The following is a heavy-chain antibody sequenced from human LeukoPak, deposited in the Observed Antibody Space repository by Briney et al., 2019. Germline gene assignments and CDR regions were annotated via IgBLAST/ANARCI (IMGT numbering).Heavy chain of an antibody. J-gene: IGHJ5*02. Sequence: GESLNISGQASGYKFDTSWISWVRQMPGEGLEWLGRIDPSESYISYSPSIQGHVTITADKSISTAYLQWGGLIASNTAIYYCATHKFRGIINGFDHWGQGTLVTVSS. D-gene: IGHD3-10*01. CDR2: IDPSESYI. CDR1: GYKFDTSW. V-gene: IGHV5-10-1*01. CDR3: ATHKFRGIINGFDH.